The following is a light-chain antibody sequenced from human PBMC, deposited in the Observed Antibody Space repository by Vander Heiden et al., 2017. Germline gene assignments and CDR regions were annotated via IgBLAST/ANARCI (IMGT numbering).Light chain of an antibody. J-gene: IGKJ1*01. CDR3: QQYYTFPWT. V-gene: IGKV1-5*01. CDR1: QTIHKW. CDR2: DAS. Sequence: DIQLTHSPSTLSTSVEDRVTISCRASQTIHKWLAWYQQKPGKAPELLIYDASTLQSGVPSRFSGAGSGTEFTLTISSLQPDDFATYYCQQYYTFPWTFGRGTKVDI.